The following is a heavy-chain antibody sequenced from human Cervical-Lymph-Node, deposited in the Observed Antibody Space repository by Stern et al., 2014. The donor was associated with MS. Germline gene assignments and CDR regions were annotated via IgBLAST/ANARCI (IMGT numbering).Heavy chain of an antibody. CDR2: FSPIFGTA. D-gene: IGHD3-10*01. V-gene: IGHV1-69*01. J-gene: IGHJ5*02. Sequence: QVQLGQSGAEVKKPGSSVKLSCKASGGTFSTYAISWVRQAPGQRLEWMGGFSPIFGTATYPQKFQGRAMITADEPTTTTFMELSSLRSQDTAVYYCAISGSPPYTWFDPWGQGTLVTVSS. CDR3: AISGSPPYTWFDP. CDR1: GGTFSTYA.